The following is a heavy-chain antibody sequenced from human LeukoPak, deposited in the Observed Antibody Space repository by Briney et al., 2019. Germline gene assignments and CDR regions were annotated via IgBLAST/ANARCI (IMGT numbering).Heavy chain of an antibody. CDR2: ISTSSIYI. J-gene: IGHJ4*02. CDR3: ARSSSRYCSGGSCYSGVLGYFDY. CDR1: GFTFSSYY. Sequence: GGSLRLSCAASGFTFSSYYMNWVRQAPGKGLQWVSSISTSSIYIYYADSVKGRFTISRDNAKNSLYPQMNSLRAEDTAVYYCARSSSRYCSGGSCYSGVLGYFDYWGQGTLVTVSS. V-gene: IGHV3-21*01. D-gene: IGHD2-15*01.